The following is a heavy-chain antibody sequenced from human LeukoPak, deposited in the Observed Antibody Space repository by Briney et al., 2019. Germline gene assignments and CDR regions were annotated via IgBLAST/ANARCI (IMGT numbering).Heavy chain of an antibody. Sequence: ASVKVSCKVSGYTLTELSMHWLRQAPGKGLEWMGGFDPEDGETIYAQKFQGRVTMAEDTSTDTAYMELSSLRSEDTAVYYCATDARYYYDSSGDYWGQGTLVTVSS. CDR2: FDPEDGET. D-gene: IGHD3-22*01. CDR1: GYTLTELS. CDR3: ATDARYYYDSSGDY. V-gene: IGHV1-24*01. J-gene: IGHJ4*02.